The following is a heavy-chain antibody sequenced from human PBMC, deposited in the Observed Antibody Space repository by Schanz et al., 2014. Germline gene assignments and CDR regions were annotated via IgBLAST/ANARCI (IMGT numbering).Heavy chain of an antibody. Sequence: QVQLQESGPGLVKPSETLSLTCTVSGVSIGGYYWSWIRQPPGKGLEWIANIYYSGSTNYNPSLKSRVTISADTSKNQFSLKRSSVTAADTAVYYCARFSSRLDYSYAMDVWGQGTTVTVSS. V-gene: IGHV4-59*01. D-gene: IGHD3-10*01. J-gene: IGHJ6*02. CDR3: ARFSSRLDYSYAMDV. CDR2: IYYSGST. CDR1: GVSIGGYY.